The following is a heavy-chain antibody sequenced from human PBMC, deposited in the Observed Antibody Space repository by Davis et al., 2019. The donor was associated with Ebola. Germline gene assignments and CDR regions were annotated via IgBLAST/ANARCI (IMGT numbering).Heavy chain of an antibody. CDR3: ARRSDY. Sequence: SETLSLTCTVSGGSISSYYWSWIRQPPGKGLEWIGYIYYSGSTNYNPSLKSRVTISVDTSKNQFSLKLSSVTAADTAVYYCARRSDYWGQGTLVTVSS. CDR1: GGSISSYY. V-gene: IGHV4-59*08. CDR2: IYYSGST. J-gene: IGHJ4*02.